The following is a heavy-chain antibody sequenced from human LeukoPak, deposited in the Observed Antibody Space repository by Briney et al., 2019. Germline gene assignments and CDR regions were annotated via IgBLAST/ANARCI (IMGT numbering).Heavy chain of an antibody. Sequence: GGSLRLSSADSGFSFSSYWMTWVRQAPGKGLEWVANIKQDGSEIYYVDSVKGRFTISRDNAKNSLYLQMNSLRAEDMAVYYCARDVAPNNFDFWGQGTLVTVSS. CDR3: ARDVAPNNFDF. CDR1: GFSFSSYW. J-gene: IGHJ4*02. D-gene: IGHD4/OR15-4a*01. V-gene: IGHV3-7*01. CDR2: IKQDGSEI.